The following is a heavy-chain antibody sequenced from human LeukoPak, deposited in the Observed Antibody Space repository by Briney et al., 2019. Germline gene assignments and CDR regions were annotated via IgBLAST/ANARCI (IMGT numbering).Heavy chain of an antibody. CDR2: VYYTGST. CDR3: ARLGYEVYAAVVAAYHYYGMDV. Sequence: PSETLSLTCTVSGGPISGHYWSWIRQSPEKGLEWIGYVYYTGSTFYNPSLKSRVTMSINMSMNQFSLNLRAVTAADTAVYYCARLGYEVYAAVVAAYHYYGMDVWGQGNTVTVSS. V-gene: IGHV4-59*11. CDR1: GGPISGHY. D-gene: IGHD2-8*01. J-gene: IGHJ6*01.